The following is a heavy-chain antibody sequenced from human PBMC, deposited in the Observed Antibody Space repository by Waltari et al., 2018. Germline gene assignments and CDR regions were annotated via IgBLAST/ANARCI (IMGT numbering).Heavy chain of an antibody. D-gene: IGHD3-16*01. CDR2: INPNSGGT. CDR1: GDTFTGYY. J-gene: IGHJ4*02. Sequence: QVQLVQSGAEVRKPGASVKGSAKAAGDTFTGYYMHWVRQAPGQGLEWMGRINPNSGGTNYAQKFQGRVTMTRDTSISTAYMELSRLRSDDTAVYYCARDGLGVTSSHLWGWGQGTLVTVSS. CDR3: ARDGLGVTSSHLWG. V-gene: IGHV1-2*06.